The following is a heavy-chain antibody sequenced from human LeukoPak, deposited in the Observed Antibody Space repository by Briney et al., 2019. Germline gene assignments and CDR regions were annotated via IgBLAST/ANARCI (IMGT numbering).Heavy chain of an antibody. V-gene: IGHV4-38-2*02. CDR2: IYHSGST. CDR1: GYSISSGYY. Sequence: PSETLSRTCTVSGYSISSGYYWGWIRQPPGKGLEWIGSIYHSGSTYYNPSLKSRVTISVDTSKNQFSLKLSSVTAADTAVYYCASDDFWSGPDAFDIWGQGTMVTVSS. CDR3: ASDDFWSGPDAFDI. J-gene: IGHJ3*02. D-gene: IGHD3-3*01.